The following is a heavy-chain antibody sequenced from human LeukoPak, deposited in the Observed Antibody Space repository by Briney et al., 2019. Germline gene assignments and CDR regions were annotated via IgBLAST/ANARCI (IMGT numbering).Heavy chain of an antibody. CDR1: GFTFSSYD. Sequence: GGSLRLSCAASGFTFSSYDMHWVRQATGKGLEWVSAIGTAGDTYYPGSVKGRFTISRDNSKNTLYLQLNSLRAEDSAAYYCAKDHIPEQSYNNGWGPWDDPWGQGTLVTVSS. CDR2: IGTAGDT. D-gene: IGHD6-19*01. CDR3: AKDHIPEQSYNNGWGPWDDP. V-gene: IGHV3-13*01. J-gene: IGHJ5*02.